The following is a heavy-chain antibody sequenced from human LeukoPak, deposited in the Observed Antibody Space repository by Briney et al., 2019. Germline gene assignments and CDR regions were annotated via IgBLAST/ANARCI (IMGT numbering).Heavy chain of an antibody. CDR2: ISDNGGNT. D-gene: IGHD3-10*01. CDR1: GFTFSSYS. CDR3: ANTKFGY. J-gene: IGHJ4*02. V-gene: IGHV3-23*01. Sequence: GGPLRLSCAASGFTFSSYSMNWVRQAPGKGLEWVSTISDNGGNTYYADSVKGRFTISRDNSKDTLYLQMNSLRAEDTAVYYCANTKFGYWGQGTLVTVSS.